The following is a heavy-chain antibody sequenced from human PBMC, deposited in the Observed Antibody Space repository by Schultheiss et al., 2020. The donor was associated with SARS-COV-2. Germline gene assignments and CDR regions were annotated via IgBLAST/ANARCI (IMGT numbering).Heavy chain of an antibody. D-gene: IGHD3-3*01. J-gene: IGHJ4*02. CDR1: GGSISSYY. CDR3: ARLRAIFGVVTFDY. CDR2: IYYSGST. V-gene: IGHV4-59*08. Sequence: LSLTCTVSGGSISSYYWSWIRQPPGKGLEWIGSIYYSGSTNYNPSLKSRVTISVDTSKNQFSLKLSSVTAADTAVYYCARLRAIFGVVTFDYWGQGTLVTVSS.